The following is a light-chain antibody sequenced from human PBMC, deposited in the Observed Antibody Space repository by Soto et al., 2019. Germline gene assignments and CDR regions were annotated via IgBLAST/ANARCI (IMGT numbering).Light chain of an antibody. J-gene: IGLJ1*01. Sequence: QSALTQPASVSGSPGQSITISCTGTSSDIGSFTFVSWYQQHPGKVPKLMIFDVNRRPSGVSDRFSGSKSGNTASLTISGLQAEDEGDYYCRSYTSSSTHVFGSGTKLTVL. V-gene: IGLV2-14*03. CDR1: SSDIGSFTF. CDR2: DVN. CDR3: RSYTSSSTHV.